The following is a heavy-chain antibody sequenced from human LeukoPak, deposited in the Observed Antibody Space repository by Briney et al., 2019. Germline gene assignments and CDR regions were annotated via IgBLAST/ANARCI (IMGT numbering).Heavy chain of an antibody. CDR3: ARVYGPRIKYGMDV. J-gene: IGHJ6*02. V-gene: IGHV3-33*01. D-gene: IGHD2-15*01. CDR1: GFTFSSYG. CDR2: IWYDGSNK. Sequence: GGSLRLSCAASGFTFSSYGMHWVRQAPGKGLEWVAVIWYDGSNKYYADSVKGRFTISRDNSKNTLYLQMNSLRAEDTAVYYCARVYGPRIKYGMDVWGQGTTVTVSS.